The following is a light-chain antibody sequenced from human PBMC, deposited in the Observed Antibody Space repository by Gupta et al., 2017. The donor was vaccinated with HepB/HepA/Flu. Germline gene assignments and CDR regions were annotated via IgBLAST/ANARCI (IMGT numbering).Light chain of an antibody. CDR2: LYSDGSH. CDR3: QTWGTGIRI. CDR1: SGHSSYA. J-gene: IGLJ2*01. V-gene: IGLV4-69*01. Sequence: QLVVPQSPSASASLGASAKLTCTLSSGHSSYAIAWHQQQPEKGPRYLMKLYSDGSHSKGDGIPDRFSGSSSGAERYLTISSLQSEDEADYYCQTWGTGIRIFGGGTKLTVL.